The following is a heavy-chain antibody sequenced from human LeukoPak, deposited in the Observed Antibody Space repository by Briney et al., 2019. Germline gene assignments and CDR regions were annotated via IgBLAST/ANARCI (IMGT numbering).Heavy chain of an antibody. D-gene: IGHD6-19*01. CDR1: GGSFSGYY. V-gene: IGHV4-34*01. J-gene: IGHJ4*02. CDR2: INHSGST. Sequence: SETLSLTCAVYGGSFSGYYWSWIRQPPGKGLEWIGEINHSGSTNYNPSLKSRVTISVDTSKNQFSLKLSSVTAADTAVYYCAGNPWYSSGWCGHDYWGQGTLVTVSS. CDR3: AGNPWYSSGWCGHDY.